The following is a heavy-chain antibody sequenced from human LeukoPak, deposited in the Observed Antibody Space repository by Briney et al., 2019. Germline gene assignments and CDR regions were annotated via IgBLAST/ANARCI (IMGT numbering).Heavy chain of an antibody. CDR2: IYYSGST. D-gene: IGHD3-16*02. V-gene: IGHV4-30-4*01. CDR1: GGSISSGDYY. J-gene: IGHJ3*02. CDR3: ARQLSDVPPAGAFDI. Sequence: SQTLSLTCTVSGGSISSGDYYWSWIRQPPGKGLGWIGYIYYSGSTYYNPSLKSRVTISVDTSKNQFSLKLSSVTAADTAVYYCARQLSDVPPAGAFDIWGQGTMVTVSS.